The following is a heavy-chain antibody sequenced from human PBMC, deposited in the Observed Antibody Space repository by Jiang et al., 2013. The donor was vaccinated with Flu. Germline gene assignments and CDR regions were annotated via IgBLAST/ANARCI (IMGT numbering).Heavy chain of an antibody. CDR3: TTSHTRVGATRA. CDR2: IKSKTDGGTT. Sequence: VQLLESGGGLVKPGGSLRLSCAASGFTFSNAWMSWVRQAPGKGLEWVGRIKSKTDGGTTDYAAPVKGRFTISRDDSKNTLYLQMNSLKTXDTAVYYCTTSHTRVGATRAWGQGTLGHRLL. V-gene: IGHV3-15*01. D-gene: IGHD1-26*01. CDR1: GFTFSNAW. J-gene: IGHJ5*02.